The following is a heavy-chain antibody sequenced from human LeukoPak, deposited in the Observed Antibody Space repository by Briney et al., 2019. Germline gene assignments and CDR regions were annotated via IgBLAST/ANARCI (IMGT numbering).Heavy chain of an antibody. J-gene: IGHJ4*02. V-gene: IGHV4-39*01. CDR3: ARYYGGYFDY. Sequence: SETLSLTCTVSGGSISSSSYYWGWIRQPPGKGLEWIGSIYYSGSTYYNPSLKSRVTISVDTSKNQFSLKLSSVTAADTAVYYCARYYGGYFDYWGQGTLVTVSS. CDR2: IYYSGST. CDR1: GGSISSSSYY. D-gene: IGHD4-23*01.